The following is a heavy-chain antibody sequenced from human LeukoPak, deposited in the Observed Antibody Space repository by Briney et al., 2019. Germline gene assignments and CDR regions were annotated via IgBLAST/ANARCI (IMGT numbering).Heavy chain of an antibody. Sequence: PGGSLRLSCAASGFTFDDNTMHWVRQTPGRGLEWVSFITWKSHRTHYADSVRGRFTVSRDNSKDSMHLEMNSLKTEDTSLYHCASEVGYRSLGYLGQGTLVTVSS. CDR1: GFTFDDNT. CDR3: ASEVGYRSLGY. D-gene: IGHD3-3*01. J-gene: IGHJ4*02. CDR2: ITWKSHRT. V-gene: IGHV3-43*01.